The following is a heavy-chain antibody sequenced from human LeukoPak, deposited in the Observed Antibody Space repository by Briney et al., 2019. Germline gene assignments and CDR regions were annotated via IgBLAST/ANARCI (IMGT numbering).Heavy chain of an antibody. Sequence: ASVKVSCKASGYTFTSYGISWVRQAPGQGLEWMGWISAYNGNTNYAQKLQGRVTMTTDTSTSTAYMELRSLRSDDTAVYYCARAEVVPAADDAFDIWGQGTMVTVSS. J-gene: IGHJ3*02. V-gene: IGHV1-18*01. CDR1: GYTFTSYG. CDR3: ARAEVVPAADDAFDI. CDR2: ISAYNGNT. D-gene: IGHD2-2*01.